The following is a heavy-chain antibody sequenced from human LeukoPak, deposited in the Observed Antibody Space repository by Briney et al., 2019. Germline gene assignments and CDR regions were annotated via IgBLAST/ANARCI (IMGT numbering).Heavy chain of an antibody. J-gene: IGHJ4*02. V-gene: IGHV4-34*01. D-gene: IGHD3-16*02. CDR2: INHSGST. CDR1: GGSFSGYY. CDR3: ARSPDYVWGSYRYPHGY. Sequence: PSETLSLTCAVYGGSFSGYYWSWLRQPPGKGLEWIGEINHSGSTNYNPSLKSRVTISVDTSKNQFSLKLSSVTAADTAVYYCARSPDYVWGSYRYPHGYWGQGTRVTVSS.